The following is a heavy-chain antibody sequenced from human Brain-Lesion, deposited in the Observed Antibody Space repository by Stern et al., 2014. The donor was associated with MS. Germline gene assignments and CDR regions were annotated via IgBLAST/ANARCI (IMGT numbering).Heavy chain of an antibody. CDR2: FDPEDGET. CDR3: ATLSPGAGGNYYRHFDY. CDR1: GYTLTDLS. V-gene: IGHV1-24*01. Sequence: QVQLVQSGAEVKKPGASVKVSCKVSGYTLTDLSMHWVRQAPRKGLELMGGFDPEDGETIYAQKFQGRVTMTEDTSTDTAYMELSSLRSEDTAVYYCATLSPGAGGNYYRHFDYWGQGTLVTVSS. D-gene: IGHD1-26*01. J-gene: IGHJ4*02.